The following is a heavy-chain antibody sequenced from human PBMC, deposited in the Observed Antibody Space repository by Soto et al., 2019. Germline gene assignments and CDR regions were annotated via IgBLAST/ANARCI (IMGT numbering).Heavy chain of an antibody. V-gene: IGHV4-31*03. Sequence: PSETLSLTCTVSGGSISSGGYYWSWIRQHPGKGLEWIGYIYYSGSTYYNPSLKSRVTISVDTSKNQFSLKLSSVTAADTAVYYCARGVDIVVVPAAPRPYYYGMDVWGQGTTVTVSS. J-gene: IGHJ6*02. CDR1: GGSISSGGYY. CDR3: ARGVDIVVVPAAPRPYYYGMDV. D-gene: IGHD2-2*01. CDR2: IYYSGST.